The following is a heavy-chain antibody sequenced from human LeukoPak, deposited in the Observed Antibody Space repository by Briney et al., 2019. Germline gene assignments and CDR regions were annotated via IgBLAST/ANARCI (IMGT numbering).Heavy chain of an antibody. CDR3: ARDPTSSWETAFDI. V-gene: IGHV3-21*01. D-gene: IGHD1-26*01. CDR1: GFTFSTYS. CDR2: IGISTGYI. J-gene: IGHJ3*02. Sequence: GGSLRLSCVASGFTFSTYSMNWVRQAPGKGLEWVSSIGISTGYIYYADSVKGRFTISRDNAKNSLYLQMNSLRAEDTAVYYCARDPTSSWETAFDIWGQGTMVTVSS.